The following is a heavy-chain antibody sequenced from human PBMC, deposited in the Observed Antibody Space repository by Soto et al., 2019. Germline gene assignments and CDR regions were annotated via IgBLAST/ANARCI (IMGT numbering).Heavy chain of an antibody. J-gene: IGHJ4*02. CDR1: GDSINSVDYY. D-gene: IGHD6-19*01. CDR3: ARSSYSSIAVTQFDS. V-gene: IGHV4-61*08. Sequence: SETLSLTCAVSGDSINSVDYYWSWIRQPPGKGLEWIGYVYSSGNTNYNPSLKSRVTISLDRSTKQFSLKLRSVTAGDTAVYFCARSSYSSIAVTQFDSWGQGTRVTVS. CDR2: VYSSGNT.